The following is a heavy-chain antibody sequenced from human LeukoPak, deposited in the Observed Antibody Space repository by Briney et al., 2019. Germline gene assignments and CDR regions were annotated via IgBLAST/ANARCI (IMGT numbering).Heavy chain of an antibody. J-gene: IGHJ6*02. CDR1: GYTFTGYY. CDR2: INPNSGGT. Sequence: ASVKVSCKASGYTFTGYYMHWVRQAPRQGLEWMGWINPNSGGTNYAQKFQGRVTMTRDTSISTAYMELSRLRSDDTAVYYCARGGLSYGPPTKFYYGMDVWGQGTTVTVSS. D-gene: IGHD5-18*01. CDR3: ARGGLSYGPPTKFYYGMDV. V-gene: IGHV1-2*02.